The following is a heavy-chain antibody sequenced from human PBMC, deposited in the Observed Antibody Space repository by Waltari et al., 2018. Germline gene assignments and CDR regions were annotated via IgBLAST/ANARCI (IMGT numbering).Heavy chain of an antibody. V-gene: IGHV3-30-3*01. J-gene: IGHJ6*03. CDR1: GFTFSSNA. D-gene: IGHD3-16*01. CDR2: ISSDGSYR. CDR3: ARDYSYDSNYMDV. Sequence: QVQLVESGGGVVQPGRSLRLSCAASGFTFSSNAMHWVRQAPGKGRGYVAVISSDGSYRYYADSVRGRFTISRDNSKYTLYLQMNSLRGDDTAVYYCARDYSYDSNYMDVWGKGTAVTISS.